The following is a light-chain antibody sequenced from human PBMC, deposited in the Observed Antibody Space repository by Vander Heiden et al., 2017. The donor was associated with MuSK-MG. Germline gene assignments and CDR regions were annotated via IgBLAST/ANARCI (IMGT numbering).Light chain of an antibody. V-gene: IGLV3-19*01. J-gene: IGLJ2*01. Sequence: SSELTQDPDVSVALGQTVRITCQGDSLRSYDASWYQQKPGQAPVLVIYGKNNRPSGIPDRFSGSSSGNTASFTITGAQAEEEADYYCNSRDSSGNLVVFGGGTKLTVL. CDR1: SLRSYD. CDR2: GKN. CDR3: NSRDSSGNLVV.